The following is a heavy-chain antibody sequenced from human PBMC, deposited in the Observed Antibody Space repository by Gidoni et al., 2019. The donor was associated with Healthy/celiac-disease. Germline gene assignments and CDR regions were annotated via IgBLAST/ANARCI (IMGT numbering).Heavy chain of an antibody. Sequence: EVQLVESGGGWVQPGGALRLPGAASGFTLSSYSMNWVRQAPGKGLEWVSYISSSSSPIYYAASVKGRFTISRDNAKNSLYLQMNRLRAEDTAVYYCARVAVATRGYWGQGTLVTVSS. D-gene: IGHD6-19*01. J-gene: IGHJ4*02. CDR1: GFTLSSYS. CDR2: ISSSSSPI. CDR3: ARVAVATRGY. V-gene: IGHV3-48*01.